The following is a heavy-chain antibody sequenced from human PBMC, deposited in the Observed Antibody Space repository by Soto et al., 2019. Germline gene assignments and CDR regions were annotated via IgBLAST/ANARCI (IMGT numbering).Heavy chain of an antibody. J-gene: IGHJ6*03. V-gene: IGHV1-3*01. CDR1: GYAFTSYA. CDR2: INASNGYT. D-gene: IGHD4-4*01. Sequence: ASVKVSCKASGYAFTSYALHWVRQAPGQRLEWMGIINASNGYTKYAQKFQGRVTMTRDTSTSTVYMELSSLRSEDTAVYYCAGGGQVTNYYYYYYMDVWGKGTTVTVSS. CDR3: AGGGQVTNYYYYYYMDV.